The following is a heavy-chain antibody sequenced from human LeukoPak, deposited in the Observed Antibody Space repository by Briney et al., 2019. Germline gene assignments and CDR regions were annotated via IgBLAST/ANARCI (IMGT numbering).Heavy chain of an antibody. D-gene: IGHD5-18*01. CDR1: GYTFTSYG. CDR2: ISAYNGNT. Sequence: ASVKVSCKASGYTFTSYGISWVRQAPGQGLEWMGWISAYNGNTNYAQKLQGRVTMTTDTSTSTAYMELRSLRSDDTAVYYCARARYSYGLRMGYYYYMDVWGKGTTVTVSS. V-gene: IGHV1-18*01. J-gene: IGHJ6*03. CDR3: ARARYSYGLRMGYYYYMDV.